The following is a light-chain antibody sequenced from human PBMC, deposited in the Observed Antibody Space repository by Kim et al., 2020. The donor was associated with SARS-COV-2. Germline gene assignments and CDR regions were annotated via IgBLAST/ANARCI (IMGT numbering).Light chain of an antibody. Sequence: GKQVPISCPRSSGSIASTYVPWYQLRPGSSPPSLIYEHSKRPSGVPDRFSGSIASSSNSASLTISGLKAEGEADYYCQSYDSNNWVFGGGTQLTVL. CDR2: EHS. CDR1: SGSIASTY. CDR3: QSYDSNNWV. V-gene: IGLV6-57*01. J-gene: IGLJ3*02.